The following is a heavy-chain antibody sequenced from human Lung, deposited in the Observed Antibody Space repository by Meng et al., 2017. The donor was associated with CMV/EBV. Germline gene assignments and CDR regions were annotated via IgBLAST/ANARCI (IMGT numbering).Heavy chain of an antibody. D-gene: IGHD3-10*01. V-gene: IGHV3-48*03. Sequence: GGSLRLXCAASGFTFRSYEMKWVRQAPGKGLEWVSYISSSGSAKDYADSVKGRFIVSRDNSKNSLYLQMNSLRADDTAFYCCARTRDYLYRLSMARGKKRGYVLDYWXQGTXVTVSS. CDR2: ISSSGSAK. J-gene: IGHJ4*02. CDR3: ARTRDYLYRLSMARGKKRGYVLDY. CDR1: GFTFRSYE.